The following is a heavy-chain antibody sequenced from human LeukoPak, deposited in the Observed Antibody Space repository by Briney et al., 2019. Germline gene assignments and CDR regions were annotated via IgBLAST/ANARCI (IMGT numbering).Heavy chain of an antibody. CDR2: VRHSGST. J-gene: IGHJ4*02. V-gene: IGHV4-34*01. Sequence: PSETLSLTCAVYGESITAYYWTWIRQPPGKRLEWIGEVRHSGSTNCNPSLKSRVTMSVDMSKNQFSLKLNSVTAADTAVYYCARGTLGTTVTTDYWGQGTLVTVSS. D-gene: IGHD4-17*01. CDR3: ARGTLGTTVTTDY. CDR1: GESITAYY.